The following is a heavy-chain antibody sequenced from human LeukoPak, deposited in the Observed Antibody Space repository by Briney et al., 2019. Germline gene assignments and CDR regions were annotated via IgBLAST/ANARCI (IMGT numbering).Heavy chain of an antibody. Sequence: SQTLSLTCAVSGGSLSSGGYSWSWIRQPPGKGLEWIGYIYHSGSTYYNPSLKSRVTISVDRSKNQFSLKLSSVTAADTAVYYCARSSMVRGVIRAYYGMDVWGQGTTVTVSS. V-gene: IGHV4-30-2*01. CDR2: IYHSGST. D-gene: IGHD3-10*01. J-gene: IGHJ6*02. CDR3: ARSSMVRGVIRAYYGMDV. CDR1: GGSLSSGGYS.